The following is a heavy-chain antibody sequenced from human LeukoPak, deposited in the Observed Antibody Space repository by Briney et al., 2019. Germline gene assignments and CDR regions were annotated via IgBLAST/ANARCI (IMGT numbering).Heavy chain of an antibody. J-gene: IGHJ6*02. CDR1: GFTFSSYA. Sequence: GGSLRLSCAASGFTFSSYAMHWVRQAPGKGLEWVAVISYDGSNKYYADSVKGRFTISRDNSKNTLCLQMNSLRAEDTAVYYCARGTPSSSGWLYYGMDVWGQGTTVTVSS. D-gene: IGHD6-19*01. CDR2: ISYDGSNK. V-gene: IGHV3-30-3*01. CDR3: ARGTPSSSGWLYYGMDV.